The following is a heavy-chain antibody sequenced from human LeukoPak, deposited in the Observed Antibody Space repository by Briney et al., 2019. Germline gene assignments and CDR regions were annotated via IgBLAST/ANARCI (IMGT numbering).Heavy chain of an antibody. Sequence: ASVKVSCKASGYTLTSYGISWVRQAPGQGLEWMGWISAYNGNTNYAQKLQGRVTMTTDTSTSTAYMELRSLRSDDTAVYYCAREGSRYCRSTSCLYYYGMDVWGQGTTVTVSS. CDR2: ISAYNGNT. CDR1: GYTLTSYG. D-gene: IGHD2-2*01. J-gene: IGHJ6*02. V-gene: IGHV1-18*01. CDR3: AREGSRYCRSTSCLYYYGMDV.